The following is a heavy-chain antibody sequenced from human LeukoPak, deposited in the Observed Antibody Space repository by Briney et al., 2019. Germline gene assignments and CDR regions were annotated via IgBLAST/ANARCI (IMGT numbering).Heavy chain of an antibody. CDR3: ARSCSSTSCYSAY. Sequence: GGSLRLSCAASGFTFSSYAMHWVRQAPGKGLEYVSAISSNGGSTYYANSVKGGFTISRDNSKNTLYLQMGSLRAEDMAVYYCARSCSSTSCYSAYWGQGTLVTVSS. J-gene: IGHJ4*02. CDR1: GFTFSSYA. CDR2: ISSNGGST. V-gene: IGHV3-64*01. D-gene: IGHD2-2*02.